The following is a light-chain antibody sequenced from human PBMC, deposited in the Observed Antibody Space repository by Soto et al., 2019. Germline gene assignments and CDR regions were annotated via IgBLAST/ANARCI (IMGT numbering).Light chain of an antibody. CDR3: MQALQTSIT. CDR1: QSLLYSDGDNY. V-gene: IGKV2-28*01. Sequence: DIVMTQSPLSLPVTPGQPASIPCRSSQSLLYSDGDNYLDWYLQRPGQSPQLLIYLGSNRASGVPDRFSGSGSGTDFTLKISRVEAEDVGVYYCMQALQTSITFGQGTRLEI. CDR2: LGS. J-gene: IGKJ5*01.